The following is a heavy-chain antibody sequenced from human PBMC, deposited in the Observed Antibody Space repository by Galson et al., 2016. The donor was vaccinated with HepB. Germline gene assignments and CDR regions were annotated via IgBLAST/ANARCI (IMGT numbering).Heavy chain of an antibody. CDR2: INPDGTKT. V-gene: IGHV3-74*01. CDR3: VRDGMGTTPYDV. CDR1: GFTFSSYG. J-gene: IGHJ4*02. D-gene: IGHD1-7*01. Sequence: SLRLSCAASGFTFSSYGMHWVRQAPGKGLVWVSHINPDGTKTAYVDSVKGRFTFSRDNAKNTLSLQMNNLRVEDTAVYYCVRDGMGTTPYDVWGQGTLVTVSS.